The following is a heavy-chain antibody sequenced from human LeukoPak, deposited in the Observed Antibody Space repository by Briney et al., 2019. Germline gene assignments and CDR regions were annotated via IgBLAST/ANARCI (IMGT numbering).Heavy chain of an antibody. CDR2: ISSSSYI. CDR1: GFTFSSYS. CDR3: ARPMTTVTTGWFDP. D-gene: IGHD4-17*01. V-gene: IGHV3-21*01. Sequence: PGGSLRLSCAASGFTFSSYSMNWVRQAPGKGLEWVSSISSSSYIYYADSVKGRFTISRDNAKNSLYLQMNSLRAEDTAVYYCARPMTTVTTGWFDPWGQGTLVTVSS. J-gene: IGHJ5*02.